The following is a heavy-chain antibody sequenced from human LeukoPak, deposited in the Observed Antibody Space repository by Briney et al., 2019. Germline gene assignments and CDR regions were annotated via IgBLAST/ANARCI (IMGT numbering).Heavy chain of an antibody. CDR3: ARLVVVGATDYFDS. CDR1: CGSISSNINY. J-gene: IGHJ4*02. V-gene: IGHV4-39*01. D-gene: IGHD2-15*01. Sequence: SETLSLTCTVACGSISSNINYWACIRQPPGNGLEWIGSINYSGSTYYNPSLKSRVTMSVDTSKNQFSLKLSSVTAADTAVYYCARLVVVGATDYFDSWGQGTLVTVSS. CDR2: INYSGST.